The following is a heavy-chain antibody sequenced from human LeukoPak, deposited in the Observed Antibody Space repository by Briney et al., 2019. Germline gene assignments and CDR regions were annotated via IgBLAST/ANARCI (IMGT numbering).Heavy chain of an antibody. CDR1: GGTFSSYA. Sequence: ASVKVSCKASGGTFSSYAISWVRQAPGQGLEWMGGIIPIFGTANYAQKFQGRVTITADESTSTAYMELSSLRSEDTAAYYCARHFYGSGTYYHFDHWGQGTLVTVSS. CDR3: ARHFYGSGTYYHFDH. CDR2: IIPIFGTA. J-gene: IGHJ4*02. V-gene: IGHV1-69*13. D-gene: IGHD3-10*01.